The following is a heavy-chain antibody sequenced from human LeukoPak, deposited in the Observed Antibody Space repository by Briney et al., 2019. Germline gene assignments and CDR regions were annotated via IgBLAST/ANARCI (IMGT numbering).Heavy chain of an antibody. J-gene: IGHJ3*02. CDR2: TSGNGGKI. CDR1: GFTFSSYA. V-gene: IGHV3-23*01. D-gene: IGHD3-10*01. CDR3: ARDRAYAFDI. Sequence: GGSLRLSCAASGFTFSSYAMSWVRQAPGRGLEWVSATSGNGGKIYYADSVKGRFTISRDNSRVTLYLQMNSLRAEDTAIYYCARDRAYAFDIWGQGTMVTVSS.